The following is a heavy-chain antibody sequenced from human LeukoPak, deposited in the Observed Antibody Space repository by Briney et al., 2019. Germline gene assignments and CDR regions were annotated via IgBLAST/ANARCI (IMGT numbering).Heavy chain of an antibody. Sequence: KGSETLSLTCTVSGAFISSYIWSWIRQPPGKGLEWIGYIYYSRSTNYNPSLKSRVTISVDTSKNQFSLKLSSVCGADTAVYYCARVGEYCSSTRCYRRFGEFSFDYWSQGTLVTV. D-gene: IGHD2-2*02. CDR1: GAFISSYI. V-gene: IGHV4-59*01. CDR3: ARVGEYCSSTRCYRRFGEFSFDY. J-gene: IGHJ4*02. CDR2: IYYSRST.